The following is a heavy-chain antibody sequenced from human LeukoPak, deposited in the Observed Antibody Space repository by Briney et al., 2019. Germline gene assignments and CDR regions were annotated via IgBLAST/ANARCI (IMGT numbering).Heavy chain of an antibody. Sequence: SETLFLTCAVSGGSVSSGSYYWNWIRQPPGKGLEWIGYIYYSGGTKYNPSLNSRVTISIDTSNNQFSLKLNSATAADTAVYYCARDDVPYSAWGQGTLVTVSS. CDR3: ARDDVPYSA. D-gene: IGHD2-15*01. V-gene: IGHV4-61*01. CDR1: GGSVSSGSYY. CDR2: IYYSGGT. J-gene: IGHJ5*02.